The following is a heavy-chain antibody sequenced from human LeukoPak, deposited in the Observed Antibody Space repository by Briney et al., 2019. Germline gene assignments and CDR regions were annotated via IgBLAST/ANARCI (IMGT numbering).Heavy chain of an antibody. D-gene: IGHD5-24*01. CDR3: AREARRDGYRAAFDI. Sequence: SETLSLTCTVSGGSISSYYWSWIRQPPGKGLEWIGYIYYSGSTNYNPSLKSRVTISVDTSKNQFSLKLSSVTAADTAAYYCAREARRDGYRAAFDIWGQGTMVTVSS. V-gene: IGHV4-59*01. CDR1: GGSISSYY. J-gene: IGHJ3*02. CDR2: IYYSGST.